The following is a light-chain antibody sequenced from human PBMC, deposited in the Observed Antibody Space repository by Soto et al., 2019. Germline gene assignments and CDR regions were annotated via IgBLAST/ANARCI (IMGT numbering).Light chain of an antibody. J-gene: IGKJ1*01. Sequence: DIQMTQSPSTLSASVGDRVTITCRASQSISSWLAWYQQKPGKAPKLLIYKASSLESGVPSRFSGSGAGAEFPLTISSLQPDDFATYCCQQYNSYWTFGQGTKVEIK. V-gene: IGKV1-5*03. CDR2: KAS. CDR1: QSISSW. CDR3: QQYNSYWT.